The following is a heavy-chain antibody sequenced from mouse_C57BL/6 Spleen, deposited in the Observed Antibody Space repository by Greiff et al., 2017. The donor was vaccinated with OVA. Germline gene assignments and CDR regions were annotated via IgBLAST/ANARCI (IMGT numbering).Heavy chain of an antibody. CDR3: AREGSYYGSREGFAY. V-gene: IGHV3-6*01. J-gene: IGHJ3*01. CDR2: ISYDGSN. D-gene: IGHD1-1*01. CDR1: GYSITSGYY. Sequence: ESGPGLVKPSQSLSLTCSVTGYSITSGYYWHWIRQFPGNKLEWMGYISYDGSNNYNPSLKNRISITRDTSKNQFFLKLNSVTTEDTATYYCAREGSYYGSREGFAYWGQGTLVTVSA.